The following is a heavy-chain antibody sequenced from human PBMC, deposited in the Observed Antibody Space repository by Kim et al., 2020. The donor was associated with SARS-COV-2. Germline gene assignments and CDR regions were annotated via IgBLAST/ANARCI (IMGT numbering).Heavy chain of an antibody. CDR3: ARAHNYYYYGLDV. CDR1: GYSFTGYY. V-gene: IGHV1-2*02. J-gene: IGHJ6*02. Sequence: ASVKVSCKASGYSFTGYYFHWVRQAPGQGLEWMGWINPKTGDTKSAQKFQGRATMTRYTSVSTAYMELSSLKSDDTAVYYCARAHNYYYYGLDVWGQGTTVTVSS. CDR2: INPKTGDT.